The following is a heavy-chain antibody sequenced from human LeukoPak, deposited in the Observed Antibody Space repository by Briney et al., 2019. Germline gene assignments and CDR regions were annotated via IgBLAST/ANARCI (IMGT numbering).Heavy chain of an antibody. CDR3: ARRPTIRGWFDP. V-gene: IGHV4-38-2*01. CDR1: GYSISSGYH. D-gene: IGHD3-10*01. J-gene: IGHJ5*02. CDR2: IYHSGST. Sequence: SETLSLACAVSGYSISSGYHWGWIRQPPGKGLEWIGSIYHSGSTYFNPSLKSRVTISVDTSKNQFSLKLSSVTAADTAVYYCARRPTIRGWFDPWGQGTLATVSS.